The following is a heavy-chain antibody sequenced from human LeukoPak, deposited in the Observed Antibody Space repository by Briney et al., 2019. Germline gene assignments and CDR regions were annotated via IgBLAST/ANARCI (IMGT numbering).Heavy chain of an antibody. Sequence: GGSLRLSCVASGFTVANTRMGWVRQPPGKGLGWVSVIYRDGTTSYADSVKGRFTISRDNSKNTLYLQMNSLRAEDTAVYYCARDKWDTAMATVAELDAFDIWGQGTMVTVSS. CDR3: ARDKWDTAMATVAELDAFDI. CDR2: IYRDGTT. D-gene: IGHD5-18*01. CDR1: GFTVANTR. V-gene: IGHV3-66*02. J-gene: IGHJ3*02.